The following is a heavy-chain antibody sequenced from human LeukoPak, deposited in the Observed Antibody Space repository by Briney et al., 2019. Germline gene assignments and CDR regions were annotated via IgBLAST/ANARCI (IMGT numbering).Heavy chain of an antibody. CDR1: GFTFYDYA. CDR2: ISWNSGSI. D-gene: IGHD3-10*01. CDR3: ARARYYYGAGSYPFLDY. J-gene: IGHJ4*02. V-gene: IGHV3-9*01. Sequence: GRSLRLSCAASGFTFYDYAMHWVRQAPGKGLEWVSGISWNSGSIGYADSVKGRFTISRDNAKNSPYLQMNSLIAEDPALYYCARARYYYGAGSYPFLDYWGQRALVTVSS.